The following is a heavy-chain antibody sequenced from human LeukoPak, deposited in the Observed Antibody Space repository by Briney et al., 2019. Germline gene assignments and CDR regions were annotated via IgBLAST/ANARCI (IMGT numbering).Heavy chain of an antibody. D-gene: IGHD3-22*01. CDR3: ARDAPNDSSGSLDY. CDR2: IRYDGSNK. CDR1: GFTFSSYG. J-gene: IGHJ4*02. Sequence: PGGSLRLSCAASGFTFSSYGMHWVRQAPGKGLEWVAFIRYDGSNKYYADSVKGRFTISRDNSKNTLYLQMNSLRAEDTAVYYCARDAPNDSSGSLDYWGQGTLVTVSS. V-gene: IGHV3-30*02.